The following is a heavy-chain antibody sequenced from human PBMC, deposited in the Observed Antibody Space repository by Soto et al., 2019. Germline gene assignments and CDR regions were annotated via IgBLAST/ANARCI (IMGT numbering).Heavy chain of an antibody. D-gene: IGHD3-22*01. CDR1: GGTFNKYA. V-gene: IGHV1-69*13. CDR2: IIPIFGTA. Sequence: SVKVSCKASGGTFNKYAISWVRQAPGQGLEWMGGIIPIFGTATYAQNFQGRVTITADESTSTAYMELRSLRSEDTAVYYCARGVHYDSSGYYYFYWGQGTLVTVSS. CDR3: ARGVHYDSSGYYYFY. J-gene: IGHJ4*02.